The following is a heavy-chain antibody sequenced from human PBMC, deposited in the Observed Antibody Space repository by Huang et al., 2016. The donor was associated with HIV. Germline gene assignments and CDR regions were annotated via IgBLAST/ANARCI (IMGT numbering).Heavy chain of an antibody. J-gene: IGHJ4*02. Sequence: EVQLVESGGGLVKPGWSLRLSCAASGFTFKDGWMSWVRQMTGKGLEWGGIIKTKDDGGKKDYAAPGKGRVSMSRDDSKNTFYRQMNSLKSEDTAVYYCTTWARTSAGGNWGQGTLVSVSS. CDR1: GFTFKDGW. V-gene: IGHV3-15*01. CDR2: IKTKDDGGKK. D-gene: IGHD6-25*01. CDR3: TTWARTSAGGN.